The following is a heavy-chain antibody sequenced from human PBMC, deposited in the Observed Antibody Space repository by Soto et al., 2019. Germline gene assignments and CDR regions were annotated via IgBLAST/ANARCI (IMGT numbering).Heavy chain of an antibody. V-gene: IGHV3-66*01. Sequence: EVQLVESGGGLVQPGGSLRLSCAASGFTVSSNYMSWVRQAPGKGLEWVSVIYSGGSTYYADSVKGRFTISRDNSKNTLYLQMNSLRAEDTAVYYCARDRASVYYDILTDAFDIWGQGTMVTVSS. CDR3: ARDRASVYYDILTDAFDI. CDR2: IYSGGST. CDR1: GFTVSSNY. D-gene: IGHD3-9*01. J-gene: IGHJ3*02.